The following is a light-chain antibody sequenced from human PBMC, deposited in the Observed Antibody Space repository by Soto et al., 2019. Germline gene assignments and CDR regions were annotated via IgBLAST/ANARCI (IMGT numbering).Light chain of an antibody. CDR1: QNINKT. J-gene: IGKJ2*01. CDR3: QQSFHTPYT. Sequence: DIQMTQSPSSLSASVGDSVTISCRASQNINKTLNWYQQKSGKAPSLLIYDSSTFQSAVPSRFSGSGSGTEFTLAITNLQPEDFASYDCQQSFHTPYTFGQGTKLEI. V-gene: IGKV1-39*01. CDR2: DSS.